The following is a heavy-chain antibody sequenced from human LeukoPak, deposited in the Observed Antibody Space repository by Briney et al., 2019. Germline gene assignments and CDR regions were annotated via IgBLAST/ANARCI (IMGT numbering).Heavy chain of an antibody. CDR1: GGSFSGYY. CDR3: ARVGPLQYYYDSSGYRNFDY. V-gene: IGHV4-34*01. CDR2: INHSGSS. J-gene: IGHJ4*02. Sequence: PSETLSLTCAVYGGSFSGYYWSWIRQPPGKGLEWIGEINHSGSSNYNPSLKSQVTISVDTSKNHFSLKLSSVTAADTAVYYCARVGPLQYYYDSSGYRNFDYWGQGTLVTVSS. D-gene: IGHD3-22*01.